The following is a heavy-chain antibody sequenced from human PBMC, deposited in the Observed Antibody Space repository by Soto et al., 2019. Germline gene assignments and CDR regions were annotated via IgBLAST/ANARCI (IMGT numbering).Heavy chain of an antibody. D-gene: IGHD4-17*01. V-gene: IGHV3-74*01. CDR3: ATVFDV. J-gene: IGHJ4*02. CDR1: GFTFRSHR. CDR2: IDTDGGGT. Sequence: DVQLVESGGGLVQPGGSLRVSFAASGFTFRSHRIHWVRQAPGKGLEWVSRIDTDGGGTSYADSVKGRFTIFTDNAENTVYLQMNGLRVEDTAVYYCATVFDVWGQGTLVTVSS.